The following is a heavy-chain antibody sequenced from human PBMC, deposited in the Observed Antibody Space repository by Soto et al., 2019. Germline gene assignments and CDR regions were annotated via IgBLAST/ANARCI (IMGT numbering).Heavy chain of an antibody. J-gene: IGHJ3*02. CDR3: GAAVAADAFDI. CDR2: IIPIFGTA. Sequence: GASVKVSCKASGDTFSSYAISWVRQAPGQGLEWMGGIIPIFGTANYAQKFQGRVTITADESTSTAYMDLSSLRSEDTAVYYCGAAVAADAFDIWGQGTMVTVSS. CDR1: GDTFSSYA. V-gene: IGHV1-69*13. D-gene: IGHD6-19*01.